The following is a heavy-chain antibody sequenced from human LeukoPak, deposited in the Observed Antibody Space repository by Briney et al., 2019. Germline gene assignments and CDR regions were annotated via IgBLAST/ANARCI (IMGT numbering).Heavy chain of an antibody. CDR2: IWYDGSNK. V-gene: IGHV3-33*06. J-gene: IGHJ5*02. CDR3: AKDRSTGSNWFDP. CDR1: RFTFSSYG. Sequence: PGGSLRLSCAASRFTFSSYGMHWVRQAPGKGLEWVAVIWYDGSNKYYADSVKGRFTISRDNSKNTLYLQMNSLRAEDTAVYYCAKDRSTGSNWFDPWGQGTLVTVSS. D-gene: IGHD3-9*01.